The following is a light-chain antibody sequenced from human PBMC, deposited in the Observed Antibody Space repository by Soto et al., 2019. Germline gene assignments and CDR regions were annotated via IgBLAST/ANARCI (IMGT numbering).Light chain of an antibody. V-gene: IGLV2-8*01. CDR3: SSYTGTKVL. J-gene: IGLJ2*01. CDR2: EVN. CDR1: SRDVGGYNY. Sequence: QSALTQPPSASGSLGQSVTITCTGTSRDVGGYNYVSWYQQHPGKAPKLIIYEVNKWPSGVPNRFSGSKSGNTASLTVSGFQAEDDADYYCSSYTGTKVLFGGGTKLTVL.